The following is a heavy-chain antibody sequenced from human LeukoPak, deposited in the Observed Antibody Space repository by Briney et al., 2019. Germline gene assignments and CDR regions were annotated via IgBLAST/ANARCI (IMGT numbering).Heavy chain of an antibody. D-gene: IGHD6-6*01. J-gene: IGHJ4*02. CDR1: GYTFTSYG. Sequence: ASVKVSCKASGYTFTSYGITWVRQAPGQGLEWMGWINAGNGDTKFSQKFQGRVTITRDTSASTAYMELSSLRSEDSAVYYCARDVRSLYYFDYWGQGTLVTVSS. V-gene: IGHV1-3*01. CDR2: INAGNGDT. CDR3: ARDVRSLYYFDY.